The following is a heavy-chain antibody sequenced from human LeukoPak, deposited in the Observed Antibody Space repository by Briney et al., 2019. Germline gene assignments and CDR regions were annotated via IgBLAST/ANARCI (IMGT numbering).Heavy chain of an antibody. V-gene: IGHV4-61*02. CDR1: GGSLSSGSYY. CDR2: IYTSGST. Sequence: SETLSLTCTVSGGSLSSGSYYWRWLRQPAGTGLEWLGRIYTSGSTNYNPSLKSRVTISVDTSKNQFSLKLSSVTAADTAVYYCARGWVPQGFYYYYYMDVGGKGTTVTISS. CDR3: ARGWVPQGFYYYYYMDV. J-gene: IGHJ6*03. D-gene: IGHD5-24*01.